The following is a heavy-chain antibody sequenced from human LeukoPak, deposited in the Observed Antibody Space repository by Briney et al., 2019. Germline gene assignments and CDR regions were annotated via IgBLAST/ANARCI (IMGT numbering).Heavy chain of an antibody. CDR1: GGSISSSSYC. D-gene: IGHD2-21*01. CDR3: ASYSKSLDY. V-gene: IGHV4-39*07. Sequence: PSETLSLTCTVSGGSISSSSYCWGWIRQPPGKGLEWIGEIYHSGSTNYNPSLKRRVTISVDKSKNQFSLKLSSVTAADTAVYYCASYSKSLDYWGQGTLVTVSS. CDR2: IYHSGST. J-gene: IGHJ4*02.